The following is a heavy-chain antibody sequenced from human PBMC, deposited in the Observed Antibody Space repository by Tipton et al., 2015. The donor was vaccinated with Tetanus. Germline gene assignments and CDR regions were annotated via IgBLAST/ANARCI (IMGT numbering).Heavy chain of an antibody. V-gene: IGHV1-46*01. J-gene: IGHJ4*02. D-gene: IGHD1-26*01. CDR3: ARDLLGYAVGATDYFDY. Sequence: QVQLVQSGAEVKKPGASVKVSCKASGYTFTSYYMHWVRQAPGQGLEWMGIINPSGGSTSYAQKFQGRVTMTRDTSTSTVYMELSSLRSEDTAVYYCARDLLGYAVGATDYFDYWGQGTLVTVSS. CDR1: GYTFTSYY. CDR2: INPSGGST.